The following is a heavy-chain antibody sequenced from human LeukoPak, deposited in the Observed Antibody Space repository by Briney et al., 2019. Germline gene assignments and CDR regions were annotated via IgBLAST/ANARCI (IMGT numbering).Heavy chain of an antibody. Sequence: GGSLTLSCAASGFTFSSYWVRWVRQPAGRVLGWVGTIKQFGREKYYVEAVKGRFTISRDNAKNSLYLQMNSLRAEDTAVYYCARLVNEGLLSPGMDYWGQGTLVTVSS. D-gene: IGHD3-3*01. J-gene: IGHJ4*02. CDR3: ARLVNEGLLSPGMDY. CDR2: IKQFGREK. CDR1: GFTFSSYW. V-gene: IGHV3-7*01.